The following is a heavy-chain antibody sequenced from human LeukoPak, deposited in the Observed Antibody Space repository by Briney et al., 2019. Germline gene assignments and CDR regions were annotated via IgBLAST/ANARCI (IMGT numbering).Heavy chain of an antibody. CDR2: ISYDGSNK. Sequence: GGSLRLSCAASGFTFSSYAMHWVRQAPGKGLEWVAVISYDGSNKYYADSVKGRFTISRDNSKNTLYLQMNSLRAEDTAVYYCARSSYPICSSTSCCAKYYYYYYMDVWGKGTTVTVSS. V-gene: IGHV3-30*04. J-gene: IGHJ6*03. D-gene: IGHD2-2*01. CDR3: ARSSYPICSSTSCCAKYYYYYYMDV. CDR1: GFTFSSYA.